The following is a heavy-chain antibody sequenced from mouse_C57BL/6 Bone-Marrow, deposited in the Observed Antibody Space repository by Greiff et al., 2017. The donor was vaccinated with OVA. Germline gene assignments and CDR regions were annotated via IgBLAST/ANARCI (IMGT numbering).Heavy chain of an antibody. J-gene: IGHJ3*01. CDR3: ARGGIYYGNSWFAY. CDR1: GYTFTDYY. V-gene: IGHV1-19*01. D-gene: IGHD2-1*01. CDR2: INPYNGGT. Sequence: EVQLQQSGPVLVKPGASVKMSCKASGYTFTDYYMNWVKQSHGKSLEWIGVINPYNGGTSYNQKFKGKATLTVDKSSSTAYKERNSLTSEDSAGYYCARGGIYYGNSWFAYWGQGTLVTVSA.